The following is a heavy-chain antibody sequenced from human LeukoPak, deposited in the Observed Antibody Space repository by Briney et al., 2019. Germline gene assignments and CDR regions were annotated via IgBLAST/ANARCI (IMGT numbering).Heavy chain of an antibody. CDR1: GYTFTSNY. V-gene: IGHV1-46*01. CDR3: ARDQEGFDY. J-gene: IGHJ4*02. Sequence: ASVNVSFKASGYTFTSNYIHWVRQAPGQGLEWMGMIYPRDGSTSYAHKFQGRVTVTRDTSTSTVHMELSGLRSEDTAVYYCARDQEGFDYWGQGTLVTVSS. CDR2: IYPRDGST.